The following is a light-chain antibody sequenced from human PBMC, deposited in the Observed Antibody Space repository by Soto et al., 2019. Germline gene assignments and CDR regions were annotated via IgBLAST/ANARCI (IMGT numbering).Light chain of an antibody. CDR3: QQYTNWPPLRT. CDR1: QSISRN. J-gene: IGKJ1*01. CDR2: GAS. V-gene: IGKV3-15*01. Sequence: EIVMTQSPATLSVSPGERATLYCRASQSISRNLAWYQQKPGHAPRLLIYGASTRVPGVPDRCSGSGSATESTLTISRLQSEDFACYWCQQYTNWPPLRTFGQGT.